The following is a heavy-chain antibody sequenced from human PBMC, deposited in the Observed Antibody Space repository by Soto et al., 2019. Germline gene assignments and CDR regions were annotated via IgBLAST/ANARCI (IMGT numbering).Heavy chain of an antibody. CDR2: ISGSDDST. D-gene: IGHD6-6*01. V-gene: IGHV3-23*01. J-gene: IGHJ4*02. Sequence: GGSLRLSCAASGFTFSSYAMSWVRQAPGKGLEWVSVISGSDDSTYYADSVKGRFTISRDNSKNTLYLQMNSLRAEDTAVYYRAKRSSSSTFDYWGQGTLVTVS. CDR1: GFTFSSYA. CDR3: AKRSSSSTFDY.